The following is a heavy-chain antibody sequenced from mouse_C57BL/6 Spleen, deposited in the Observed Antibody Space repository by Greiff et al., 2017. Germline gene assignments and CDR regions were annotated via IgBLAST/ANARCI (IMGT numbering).Heavy chain of an antibody. V-gene: IGHV1-62-2*01. Sequence: QVQLKESGAELVKPGASVKLSCKASGYTFTEYTIHWVKQRSGQGLEWIGWFYPGSGSIKYNEKFKDKATLTADKSSSTVYIELSSLTSEDSAVYFYATHEGGYDDARFDYWGQGTTLTVSS. CDR1: GYTFTEYT. J-gene: IGHJ2*01. CDR3: ATHEGGYDDARFDY. CDR2: FYPGSGSI. D-gene: IGHD2-3*01.